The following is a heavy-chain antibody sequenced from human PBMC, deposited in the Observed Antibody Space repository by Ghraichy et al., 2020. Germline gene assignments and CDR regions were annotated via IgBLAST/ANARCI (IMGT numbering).Heavy chain of an antibody. Sequence: GGSLRLSCTASGFTFGDYAMSWFRQAPGKGLEWVGFIRSKAYGGTTEYAASVKGRFTISRDDSKSIAYLQMNSLKTEDTAVYYCTRDPYYYDSSGYYQGFDYWGQGTLVTVSS. CDR3: TRDPYYYDSSGYYQGFDY. CDR1: GFTFGDYA. CDR2: IRSKAYGGTT. D-gene: IGHD3-22*01. J-gene: IGHJ4*02. V-gene: IGHV3-49*03.